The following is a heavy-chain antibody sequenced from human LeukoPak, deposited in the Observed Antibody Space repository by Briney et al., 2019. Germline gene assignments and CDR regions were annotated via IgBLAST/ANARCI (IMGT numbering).Heavy chain of an antibody. CDR3: ARTSSGYYTLFDY. CDR1: GGSFSPYY. J-gene: IGHJ4*02. Sequence: SETLSLTCAVYGGSFSPYYWSWIRQPPGKGLEWIGYIYYSGSTNYNPSLKSRVTISVDTSKNQFSLKLSSVTAADTAVYYCARTSSGYYTLFDYWGQGTLVTVSS. D-gene: IGHD3-22*01. CDR2: IYYSGST. V-gene: IGHV4-59*01.